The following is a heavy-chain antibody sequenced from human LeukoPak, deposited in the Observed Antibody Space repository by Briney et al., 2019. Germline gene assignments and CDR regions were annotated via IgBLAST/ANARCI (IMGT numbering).Heavy chain of an antibody. J-gene: IGHJ4*02. CDR2: ISSSSSYT. D-gene: IGHD6-19*01. V-gene: IGHV3-11*05. Sequence: GGSLRLSCAASGFTFSDYYMSWIRQAPGKGLEWVSYISSSSSYTNYADSVKGRFTISRDNAKNSLHLQMNSLRAEDTAVYYCARVGYSSGWELSYFDYWGQGTLVTVSS. CDR3: ARVGYSSGWELSYFDY. CDR1: GFTFSDYY.